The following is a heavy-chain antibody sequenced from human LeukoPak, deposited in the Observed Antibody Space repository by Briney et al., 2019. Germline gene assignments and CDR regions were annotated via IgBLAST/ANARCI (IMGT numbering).Heavy chain of an antibody. Sequence: SETLSLTCTVSGYSMNTFYWTWIRQPPGKGLECLWYIHSNGNTNYNPSLKNRVKISVDTSNNQLSLKLTAVTAVDPAVYYCARVAADGTRQSFDYWGQGNLVTVSS. J-gene: IGHJ4*02. CDR2: IHSNGNT. V-gene: IGHV4-59*01. D-gene: IGHD6-13*01. CDR3: ARVAADGTRQSFDY. CDR1: GYSMNTFY.